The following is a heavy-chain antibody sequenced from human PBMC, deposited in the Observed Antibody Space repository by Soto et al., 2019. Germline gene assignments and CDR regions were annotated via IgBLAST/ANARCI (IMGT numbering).Heavy chain of an antibody. CDR1: GYTFTSYG. D-gene: IGHD1-1*01. CDR2: ISAYNGNT. Sequence: ASVKVSCKASGYTFTSYGISWVRQAPGQGLEWMGWISAYNGNTNYAQKLQGRVTMTEDTSTDTAYMELSSLRSEDTAVYYCATVYWNDVYFDYWGQGTLVTVSS. V-gene: IGHV1-18*01. CDR3: ATVYWNDVYFDY. J-gene: IGHJ4*02.